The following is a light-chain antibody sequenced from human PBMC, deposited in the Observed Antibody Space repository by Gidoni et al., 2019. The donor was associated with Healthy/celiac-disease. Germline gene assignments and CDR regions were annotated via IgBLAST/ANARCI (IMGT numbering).Light chain of an antibody. Sequence: DIVMNQSPDSLAVSLGERATINCKSSQSVLYSSNNKNYLAWYQQKPGQPPKLLIYWASTRESGVPDRFSGSGSGTDFTLTISSLQAEDVAVYYCQQYYSTPWTFGQSTKVEIK. CDR2: WAS. CDR1: QSVLYSSNNKNY. CDR3: QQYYSTPWT. V-gene: IGKV4-1*01. J-gene: IGKJ1*01.